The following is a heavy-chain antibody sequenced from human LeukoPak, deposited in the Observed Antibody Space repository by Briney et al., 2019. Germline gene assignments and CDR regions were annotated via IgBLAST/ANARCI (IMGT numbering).Heavy chain of an antibody. Sequence: PGRSLRLSCAASGFTFSRYGMHWVRQAPDKGLEWVAVISYDGSNRYYADSVKGRFTISRDNSKNTLYLQMNSLRAEDTAVYYCARDKSYGDSEDYWGQGTLVTVSS. CDR2: ISYDGSNR. CDR1: GFTFSRYG. D-gene: IGHD4-17*01. CDR3: ARDKSYGDSEDY. J-gene: IGHJ4*02. V-gene: IGHV3-30*03.